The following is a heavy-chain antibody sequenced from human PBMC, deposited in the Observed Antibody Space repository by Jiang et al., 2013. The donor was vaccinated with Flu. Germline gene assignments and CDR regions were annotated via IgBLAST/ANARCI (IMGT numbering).Heavy chain of an antibody. CDR1: GFTFSNYG. V-gene: IGHV3-33*01. D-gene: IGHD4/OR15-4a*01. CDR3: ARMVVTTGGNWIDP. Sequence: QLVESGGGVVQPGXSLRLSCAASGFTFSNYGLHWVRQAPGKGLEWVAVIWHDGSNKYYADSVKGRFTISREDSKNTLYLQMNSLRAEDTAVYYCARMVVTTGGNWIDPWGQGTLVTVSS. J-gene: IGHJ5*02. CDR2: IWHDGSNK.